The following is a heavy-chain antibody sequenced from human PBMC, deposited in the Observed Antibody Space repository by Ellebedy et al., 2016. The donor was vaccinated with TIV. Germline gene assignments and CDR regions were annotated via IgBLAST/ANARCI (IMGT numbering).Heavy chain of an antibody. D-gene: IGHD6-13*01. CDR2: ISSSSSTI. CDR3: ARDRGAAADPFFDY. CDR1: GFTFSSYS. Sequence: GGSLRLSXAASGFTFSSYSMNWVRQAPGKGLEWVSYISSSSSTIYYADSVKGRFTISRDNAKNSLYLQMNSLRDEDTAVYYCARDRGAAADPFFDYWGQGNLVNVSS. J-gene: IGHJ4*02. V-gene: IGHV3-48*02.